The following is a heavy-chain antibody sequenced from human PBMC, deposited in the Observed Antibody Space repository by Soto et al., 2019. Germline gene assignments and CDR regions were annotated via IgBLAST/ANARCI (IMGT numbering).Heavy chain of an antibody. J-gene: IGHJ6*02. CDR1: GFTFSSYS. D-gene: IGHD6-6*01. V-gene: IGHV3-21*01. Sequence: PGGSLRLSCAASGFTFSSYSMNWVRQAPGKGLEWVSSISSSSSYIYYADSVKGRFTISRDNAKNSLYLQMNSLRAEDTAVYYCARGSSALGGPKTKEKYYYYYGMDVWGQGTTVTVSS. CDR3: ARGSSALGGPKTKEKYYYYYGMDV. CDR2: ISSSSSYI.